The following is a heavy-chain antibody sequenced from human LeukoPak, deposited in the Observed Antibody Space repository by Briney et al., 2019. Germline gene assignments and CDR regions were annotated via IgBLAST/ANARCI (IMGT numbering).Heavy chain of an antibody. CDR2: ISGSGGST. CDR3: AKGIQKTQRGFNYYGSGSYYSLDY. J-gene: IGHJ4*02. Sequence: GGSLRLSCAASGFTFSSYAMSWVRQAPGKGLEWVSAISGSGGSTYYADSVKGRFTISRDNSKNTLYLQMNSLRAEDTAVYYCAKGIQKTQRGFNYYGSGSYYSLDYWGQGTLVTVSS. CDR1: GFTFSSYA. V-gene: IGHV3-23*01. D-gene: IGHD3-10*01.